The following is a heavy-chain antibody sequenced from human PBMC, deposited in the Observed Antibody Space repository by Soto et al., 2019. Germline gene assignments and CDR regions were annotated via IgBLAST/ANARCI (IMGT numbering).Heavy chain of an antibody. Sequence: ASVKVSCKASGGTFSSYAISWVRQAPGQGLEWMGWISAYNGNTNYAQKPQGRVTMTTDTSTSTAYMELRSLRSDDTAVYYCARGSSDYDFWSGFYYYYMDVWGKGTTVTVS. J-gene: IGHJ6*03. V-gene: IGHV1-18*01. D-gene: IGHD3-3*01. CDR3: ARGSSDYDFWSGFYYYYMDV. CDR1: GGTFSSYA. CDR2: ISAYNGNT.